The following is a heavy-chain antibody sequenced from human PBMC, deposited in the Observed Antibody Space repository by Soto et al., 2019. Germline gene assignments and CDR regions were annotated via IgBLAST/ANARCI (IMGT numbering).Heavy chain of an antibody. V-gene: IGHV3-33*01. CDR1: GFIFNEYG. Sequence: QVQLVESGGGVVQPGRSLRLSCAASGFIFNEYGMHWVRQAPGKGLEWVAVIWYDGSNKYYGDSVRGRFTFSRDNSRNTMSLQMNSLRGEETAMYYCARWGCSGSNCNLNQRSFDLWGQGTLVTVSS. J-gene: IGHJ4*02. CDR3: ARWGCSGSNCNLNQRSFDL. D-gene: IGHD1-7*01. CDR2: IWYDGSNK.